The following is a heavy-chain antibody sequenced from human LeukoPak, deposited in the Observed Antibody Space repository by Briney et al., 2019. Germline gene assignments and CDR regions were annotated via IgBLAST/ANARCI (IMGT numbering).Heavy chain of an antibody. J-gene: IGHJ6*02. Sequence: SSETLSLTCAVYGGSFSGYYWSWIRQPPGRGLEWIGEINHSGSHNYYPSLKGRLTISVDTSKNQFSLKLSSVAAADTAVYYCARGSGTMVRGVIMEFYYYYYGMDVWGQGTTVTVSS. V-gene: IGHV4-34*01. CDR3: ARGSGTMVRGVIMEFYYYYYGMDV. D-gene: IGHD3-10*01. CDR1: GGSFSGYY. CDR2: INHSGSH.